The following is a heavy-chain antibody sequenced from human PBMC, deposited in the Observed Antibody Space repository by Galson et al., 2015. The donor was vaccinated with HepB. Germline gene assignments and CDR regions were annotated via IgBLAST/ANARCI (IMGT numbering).Heavy chain of an antibody. D-gene: IGHD3-10*01. CDR2: IYSGGST. V-gene: IGHV3-66*02. CDR1: GFTVSSNY. J-gene: IGHJ3*02. CDR3: ARDQVWFGGAFDI. Sequence: SLRLSCAASGFTVSSNYMSWVRQAPGKGLEWVSDIYSGGSTYYADSVKGRFAISRDNSKNTLYLQMNSLRAEDTAVYYCARDQVWFGGAFDIWGQGTMVTVSS.